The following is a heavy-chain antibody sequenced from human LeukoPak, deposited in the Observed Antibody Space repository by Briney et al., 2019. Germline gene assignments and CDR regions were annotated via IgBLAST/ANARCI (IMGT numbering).Heavy chain of an antibody. V-gene: IGHV5-51*01. CDR2: IYPGNSDT. CDR3: VRQDGYYYDSSGYGDDVFDT. D-gene: IGHD3-22*01. J-gene: IGHJ3*02. CDR1: GYSFSSYW. Sequence: GESLKISCKASGYSFSSYWIAWLRQMPGKGLEWMGIIYPGNSDTRYSTSFQGQVTVSVDKSISTAYLQWSSLKASETAMYYCVRQDGYYYDSSGYGDDVFDTWGQGTMVTVSS.